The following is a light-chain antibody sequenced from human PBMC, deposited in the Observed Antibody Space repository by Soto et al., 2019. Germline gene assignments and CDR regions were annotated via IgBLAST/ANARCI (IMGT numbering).Light chain of an antibody. V-gene: IGKV3D-7*01. Sequence: EIALTQSPATLSLSPGEGATLSCRVSQSISSSYLSWYQQRPGQAPRLLIYGASTRATGIPARFSGSGSGTEFTLTISSLQSEDFAVYYCQQYNNWPQTFGQGTKVDI. J-gene: IGKJ1*01. CDR1: QSISSSY. CDR2: GAS. CDR3: QQYNNWPQT.